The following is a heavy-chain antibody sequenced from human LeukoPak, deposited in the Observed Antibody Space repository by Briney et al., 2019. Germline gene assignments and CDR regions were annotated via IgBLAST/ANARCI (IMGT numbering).Heavy chain of an antibody. CDR2: ISGSGDPT. Sequence: GGPLRLSCAASGFTFSSCAMSWVRQAPGKGLEWVSSISGSGDPTYYADSVKGRFTISRDNSKNTLYLQMNSLRAEDTAVYYCTKEKGWFGELDCRNYGGQETLVTVSS. V-gene: IGHV3-23*01. CDR1: GFTFSSCA. D-gene: IGHD3-10*01. J-gene: IGHJ4*02. CDR3: TKEKGWFGELDCRNY.